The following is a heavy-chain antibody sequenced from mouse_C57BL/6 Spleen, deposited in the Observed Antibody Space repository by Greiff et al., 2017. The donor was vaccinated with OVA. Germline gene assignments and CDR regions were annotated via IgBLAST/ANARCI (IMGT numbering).Heavy chain of an antibody. Sequence: EVQLQQSGPELVKPGASVKMSCKASGYTFTDYNMHWVKQSHGKSLEWIGYINPNNGGTSYNQKFKGKATLTVNKSSSTAYMELRSLTSEDSAVYYCAGTTVVATDYAMDYWGQGTSVTVSS. CDR1: GYTFTDYN. D-gene: IGHD1-1*01. V-gene: IGHV1-22*01. CDR3: AGTTVVATDYAMDY. J-gene: IGHJ4*01. CDR2: INPNNGGT.